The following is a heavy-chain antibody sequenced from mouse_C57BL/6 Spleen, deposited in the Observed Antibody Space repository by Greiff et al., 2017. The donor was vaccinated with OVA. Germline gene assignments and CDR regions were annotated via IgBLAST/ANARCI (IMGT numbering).Heavy chain of an antibody. D-gene: IGHD2-3*01. CDR2: SRNKANDYTT. J-gene: IGHJ4*01. CDR1: GFTFSDFY. V-gene: IGHV7-1*01. Sequence: EVQLVESGGGLVQSGRSLRLSCATSGFTFSDFYMEWVRQAPGKGLEWIAASRNKANDYTTEYSASVKGRFIVSRDTSQSILYLQMNALRAEDTAIYYCARHDGYFYAMDCWGQGTSVTVSS. CDR3: ARHDGYFYAMDC.